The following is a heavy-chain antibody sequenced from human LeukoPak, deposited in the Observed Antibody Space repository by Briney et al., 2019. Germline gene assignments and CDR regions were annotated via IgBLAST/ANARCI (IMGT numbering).Heavy chain of an antibody. CDR1: LFTFIIYG. CDR3: AKESHRRRREPDALDY. Sequence: PVGSLRLSCAASLFTFIIYGMHGVRQAPGKGLEWVAFIWYDGSNKYYADSVKGGVTISRDNSKNTLYLQMNRLRAEDTAVYYCAKESHRRRREPDALDYWGQGTLVTVSS. V-gene: IGHV3-30*02. CDR2: IWYDGSNK. J-gene: IGHJ4*02. D-gene: IGHD5-24*01.